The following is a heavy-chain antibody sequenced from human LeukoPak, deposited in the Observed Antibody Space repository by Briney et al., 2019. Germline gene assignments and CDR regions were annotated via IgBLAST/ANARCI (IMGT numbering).Heavy chain of an antibody. V-gene: IGHV3-7*01. CDR2: VKQDGSEK. CDR3: ARGDSSSWYSTHTYFDY. D-gene: IGHD6-13*01. Sequence: PGGSLRLSCAASGFTFSSYWMSWVRQAPGKGLEWVANVKQDGSEKYYVDSVKGRFTISRDNAKNSLYLQMNSLRAEDTAVYYCARGDSSSWYSTHTYFDYWGQGTLVTVSS. J-gene: IGHJ4*02. CDR1: GFTFSSYW.